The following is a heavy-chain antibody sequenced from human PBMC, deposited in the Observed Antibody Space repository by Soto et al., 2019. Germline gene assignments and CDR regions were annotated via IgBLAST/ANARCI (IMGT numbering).Heavy chain of an antibody. V-gene: IGHV3-30-3*01. Sequence: QVQLVESGGGVVQPGRSLRLSCAASGFTFSSYAMHWVRQAPGKGLEWVAVISYDGSNKYYADSVKGRFTISRDNSKNTLYLQMNGLRAEDTAVYYCARESNNYYDSSGYQGGFDPWGQGTLVTVSS. J-gene: IGHJ5*02. CDR1: GFTFSSYA. CDR2: ISYDGSNK. CDR3: ARESNNYYDSSGYQGGFDP. D-gene: IGHD3-22*01.